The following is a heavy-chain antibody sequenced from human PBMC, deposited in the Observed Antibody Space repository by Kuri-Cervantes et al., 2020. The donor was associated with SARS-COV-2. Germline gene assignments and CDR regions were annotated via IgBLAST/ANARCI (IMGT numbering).Heavy chain of an antibody. Sequence: GGSLRLSCEASGFAFSGSAMHWVRQAPGKGLEWVALISSDGSIRHYGDSVKGRFIISREDSKNTLYLQMNSLRVEDTAVYYCARAAWGSAGTHYYYYGMDVWGQGTTVTVSS. J-gene: IGHJ6*02. CDR1: GFAFSGSA. CDR3: ARAAWGSAGTHYYYYGMDV. V-gene: IGHV3-30*03. D-gene: IGHD6-19*01. CDR2: ISSDGSIR.